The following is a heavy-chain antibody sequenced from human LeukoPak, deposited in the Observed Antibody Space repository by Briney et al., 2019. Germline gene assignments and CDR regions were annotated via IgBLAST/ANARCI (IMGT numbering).Heavy chain of an antibody. CDR3: ARGGGLHYYSSGSYHWFDP. Sequence: SETLSLTCTVSGGSISSSSYYWGWIRQPPGKGLEWIGSIYYSGSTYYNPSLKSRVTISVDTSKNQFSLKLSSVTAADTAVYYCARGGGLHYYSSGSYHWFDPWGQETLVTVSS. J-gene: IGHJ5*02. V-gene: IGHV4-39*07. CDR1: GGSISSSSYY. D-gene: IGHD3-10*01. CDR2: IYYSGST.